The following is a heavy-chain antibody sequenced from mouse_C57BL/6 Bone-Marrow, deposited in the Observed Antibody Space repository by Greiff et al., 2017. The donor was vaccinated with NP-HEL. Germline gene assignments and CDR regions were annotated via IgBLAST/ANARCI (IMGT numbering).Heavy chain of an antibody. D-gene: IGHD2-4*01. Sequence: VQLQQPGAELARPGASVKLSCKASGYTFTSYGISWVKQRTGQGLEWIGEIYTRSGTTYYNEKFKGKATLTADKSSSTAYMELRSLTSEDSAVYFCAREWIYYDLWFAYWGQGTLVTVSA. CDR1: GYTFTSYG. CDR2: IYTRSGTT. J-gene: IGHJ3*01. V-gene: IGHV1-81*01. CDR3: AREWIYYDLWFAY.